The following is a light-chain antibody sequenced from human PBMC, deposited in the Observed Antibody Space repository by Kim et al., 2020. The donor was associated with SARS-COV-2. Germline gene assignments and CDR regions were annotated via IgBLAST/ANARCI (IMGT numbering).Light chain of an antibody. CDR3: SSYTSSSTWV. J-gene: IGLJ3*02. CDR2: DVI. CDR1: SSDVGRYNH. Sequence: QSALTQPASVSGSQGQSITISCTGTSSDVGRYNHVSWYQQHPGKAPKLMLYDVIKRPSGVSNRFSGSKSGNTASLTISGLQAEDEADYYCSSYTSSSTWVFGSGTQLTVL. V-gene: IGLV2-14*03.